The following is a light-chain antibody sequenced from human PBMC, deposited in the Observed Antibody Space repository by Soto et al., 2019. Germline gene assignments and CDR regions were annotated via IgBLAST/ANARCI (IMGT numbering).Light chain of an antibody. J-gene: IGKJ1*01. Sequence: EVLMTQSPATLSVSPGERATLSCRASQSVSSYLAWYQKKPGQAPRLVIYDATNRATGIPARFGGSGSGTDFTLTISSLQPEDFGIYYCQQYENYWTFGQGTKVDI. CDR2: DAT. CDR3: QQYENYWT. CDR1: QSVSSY. V-gene: IGKV3-11*01.